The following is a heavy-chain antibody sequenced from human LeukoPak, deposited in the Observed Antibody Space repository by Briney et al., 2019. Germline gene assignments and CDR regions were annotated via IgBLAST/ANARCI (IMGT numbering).Heavy chain of an antibody. Sequence: SETLSLTCTVSGYSISSYYWSWIRQPPGKGLEWIGYIYYSGSTNYNPSLKSRVTISVDTSKNQFSLKLSSVTAADTAVYYCARVGYYYYMDVWGKGTTVTVSS. CDR3: ARVGYYYYMDV. V-gene: IGHV4-59*01. CDR1: GYSISSYY. CDR2: IYYSGST. J-gene: IGHJ6*03.